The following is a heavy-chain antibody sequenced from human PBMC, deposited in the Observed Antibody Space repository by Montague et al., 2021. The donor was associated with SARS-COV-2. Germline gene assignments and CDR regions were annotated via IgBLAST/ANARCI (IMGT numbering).Heavy chain of an antibody. Sequence: SETLSLTCTVSGGSISNYYWSWIRQPAGKGLEWIGRIYASGNTNYNPSLTSRVTMSVDTSKNQFSLKVNSVTAADTAVYYCARHYSATLPAVYWGQGTLVTVSS. J-gene: IGHJ4*02. CDR1: GGSISNYY. V-gene: IGHV4-4*07. CDR3: ARHYSATLPAVY. D-gene: IGHD2-15*01. CDR2: IYASGNT.